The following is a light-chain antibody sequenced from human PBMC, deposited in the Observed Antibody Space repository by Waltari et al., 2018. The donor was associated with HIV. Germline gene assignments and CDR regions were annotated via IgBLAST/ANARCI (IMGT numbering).Light chain of an antibody. CDR3: QQYHNWPPWT. V-gene: IGKV3-15*01. CDR2: DAS. J-gene: IGKJ1*01. CDR1: QSVRTN. Sequence: EIVMTQSPATLSVSPGGRATLPCRASQSVRTNLAWYQQKPGQAPRLLISDASSRATGVPARFSGSASGTEFTLTISNLQSEDFAVYYCQQYHNWPPWTFGQGTKVEIK.